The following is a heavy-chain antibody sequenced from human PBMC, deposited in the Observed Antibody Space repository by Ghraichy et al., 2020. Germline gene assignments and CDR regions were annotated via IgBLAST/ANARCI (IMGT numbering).Heavy chain of an antibody. V-gene: IGHV3-23*01. CDR1: GFPFSSYD. D-gene: IGHD1-26*01. CDR3: AKYRRELRRFDY. J-gene: IGHJ4*02. CDR2: ISGNGGST. Sequence: GSLRLACAASGFPFSSYDMSWVRQAPGKGLEWVSTISGNGGSTYYADSVKGRFTISRDNSKNTLYLQMNSLRAEDTALYFCAKYRRELRRFDYWGQGTLVAVSS.